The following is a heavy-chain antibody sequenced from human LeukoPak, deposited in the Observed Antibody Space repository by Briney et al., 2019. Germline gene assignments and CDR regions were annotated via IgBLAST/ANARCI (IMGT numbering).Heavy chain of an antibody. Sequence: ASVKVSCKASGYTFTSYGISWVRQAPGQGLEWMGWVSAYNGNTNYAQKLQGRVTMTTDTSTSTAYMELRSLRSDDTAVYYCARVPQWGFGESYFDYWGQGTLVIVSS. V-gene: IGHV1-18*01. CDR1: GYTFTSYG. J-gene: IGHJ4*02. D-gene: IGHD3-10*01. CDR3: ARVPQWGFGESYFDY. CDR2: VSAYNGNT.